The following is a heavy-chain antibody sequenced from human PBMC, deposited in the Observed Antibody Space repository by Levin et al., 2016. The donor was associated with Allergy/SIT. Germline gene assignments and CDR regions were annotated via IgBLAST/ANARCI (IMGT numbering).Heavy chain of an antibody. D-gene: IGHD3-3*01. CDR3: ARSDDFWSGYYYFDY. Sequence: WIRQPPGKGLEWIGYIYYSGSTYYNPSLKSRVTISVDTSKNQFSLKLSSVTAADTAVYYCARSDDFWSGYYYFDYWGQGTLVTVSS. J-gene: IGHJ4*02. V-gene: IGHV4-31*02. CDR2: IYYSGST.